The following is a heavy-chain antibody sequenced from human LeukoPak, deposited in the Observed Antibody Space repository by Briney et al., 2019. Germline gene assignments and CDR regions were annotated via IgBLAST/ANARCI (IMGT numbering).Heavy chain of an antibody. J-gene: IGHJ6*02. V-gene: IGHV4-59*08. D-gene: IGHD1-14*01. CDR3: ARHARGWHNTAPYYGLDV. CDR1: GGSISSYF. Sequence: PSETLSLTCTVSGGSISSYFWSWIRQPPGKGLECIGYIYYTGSTNYNPSLKSRVTISVDTSNNHFSLKLSSVTAADTAVYYCARHARGWHNTAPYYGLDVWGQGTTVTVSS. CDR2: IYYTGST.